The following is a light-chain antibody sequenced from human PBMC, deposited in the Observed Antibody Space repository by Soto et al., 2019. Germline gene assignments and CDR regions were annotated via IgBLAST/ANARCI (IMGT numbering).Light chain of an antibody. J-gene: IGLJ1*01. CDR2: EGS. Sequence: QCVLTQPASVSGSPGQSITISCTGTSSDVGSYNLVSWYQQHPGKAPKLMIYEGSKRPSGVSNRFSGSKSGNTASLTISGLQAEDEADYYCCSYAGSSTFPYVFGTGTKVTVL. V-gene: IGLV2-23*03. CDR1: SSDVGSYNL. CDR3: CSYAGSSTFPYV.